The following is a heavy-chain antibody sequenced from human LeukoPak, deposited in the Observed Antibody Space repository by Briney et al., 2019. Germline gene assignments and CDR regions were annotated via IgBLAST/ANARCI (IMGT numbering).Heavy chain of an antibody. D-gene: IGHD3-10*02. J-gene: IGHJ4*02. Sequence: ASVKVSCKASGYTFTSYGVSWVRQAPGQGLEWMGWISGYNGDTNYAHNFQGRVTMTTDTSTSTAYMELRSLRFDDTAVYYCARDGIGIDYVRYFDDWGQGTLVTVSS. CDR2: ISGYNGDT. CDR1: GYTFTSYG. CDR3: ARDGIGIDYVRYFDD. V-gene: IGHV1-18*01.